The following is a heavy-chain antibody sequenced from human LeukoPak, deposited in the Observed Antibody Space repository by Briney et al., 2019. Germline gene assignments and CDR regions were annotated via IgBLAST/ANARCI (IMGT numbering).Heavy chain of an antibody. Sequence: SETLSLTCTVSGGSISGYYWTWIRQPAGKRLEWIGRIYTSGSTNYNPSLKSRVTMSVDTSKNQFSLKLSSVTAADTAVYYCARSDFWSGYYNYWGQGTQVTVSS. V-gene: IGHV4-4*07. CDR1: GGSISGYY. CDR2: IYTSGST. CDR3: ARSDFWSGYYNY. D-gene: IGHD3-3*01. J-gene: IGHJ4*02.